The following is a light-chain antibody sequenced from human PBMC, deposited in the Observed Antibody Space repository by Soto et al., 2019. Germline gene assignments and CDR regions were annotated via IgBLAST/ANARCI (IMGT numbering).Light chain of an antibody. J-gene: IGKJ5*01. CDR3: QQRSHWPSLT. Sequence: ESVITQCPSTLSVGPGGRARRSWRAYQSVSGNLAWYQQKPGQAPRLLIYAASTRATGIPARFSGSGSGTDLHPTISSLEPEHFAVYYCQQRSHWPSLTFGQGTRLEI. V-gene: IGKV3-11*01. CDR2: AAS. CDR1: QSVSGN.